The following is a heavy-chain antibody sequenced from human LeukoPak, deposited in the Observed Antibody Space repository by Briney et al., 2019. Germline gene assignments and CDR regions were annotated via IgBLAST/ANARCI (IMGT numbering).Heavy chain of an antibody. V-gene: IGHV4-39*07. D-gene: IGHD6-19*01. CDR2: IDYSGNT. J-gene: IGHJ3*01. Sequence: SETLSLTCTVSGGSISSSGYCWGWIRQPPGKGLEWIGSIDYSGNTNYNPSLKSRVTISVDTSKNQFSLKLSSVTAADTAVYYCARPAEAGYFYAFDFWGQGTMVTVSS. CDR1: GGSISSSGYC. CDR3: ARPAEAGYFYAFDF.